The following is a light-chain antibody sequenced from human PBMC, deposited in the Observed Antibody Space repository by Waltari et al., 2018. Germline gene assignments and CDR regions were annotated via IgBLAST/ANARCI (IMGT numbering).Light chain of an antibody. CDR1: SSNIGAGYD. J-gene: IGLJ2*01. V-gene: IGLV1-40*01. CDR3: QSYDSSLSDWV. CDR2: ANS. Sequence: QSVLTQPPSVSGAPGQRVTISCTGSSSNIGAGYDVHWYQQLPGTVPKLLIYANSNTPQGVPARFSGSKSGTSASRAITGLQAEDEADYYCQSYDSSLSDWVFGGGTKLTVL.